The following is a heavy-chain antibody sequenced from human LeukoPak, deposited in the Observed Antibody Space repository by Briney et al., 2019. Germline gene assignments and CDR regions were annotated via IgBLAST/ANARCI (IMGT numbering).Heavy chain of an antibody. Sequence: SETLSLTCAVYGGSIGGYSWSWLRQPPVKGLEWIGEISHSGNTNYNPSLKSRVTISVDTSKNQFSLKMISLTAADTAVYYCARGDYPYFWSGYLSAAYYFDSWGQGTLVTFSS. V-gene: IGHV4-34*01. J-gene: IGHJ4*02. D-gene: IGHD3-3*01. CDR1: GGSIGGYS. CDR3: ARGDYPYFWSGYLSAAYYFDS. CDR2: ISHSGNT.